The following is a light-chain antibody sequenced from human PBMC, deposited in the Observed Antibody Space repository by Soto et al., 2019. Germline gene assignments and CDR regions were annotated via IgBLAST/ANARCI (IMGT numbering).Light chain of an antibody. CDR3: QSYDSSLSVV. J-gene: IGLJ2*01. CDR1: SYNIGAGYD. CDR2: GNS. Sequence: QSVLTQPPSVSGAPGQRVTISCTGSSYNIGAGYDVHWYQQLPGTAPKLLIYGNSNRPSGVPDRFSGSKSGTSASLAITKLQAEDEADYYCQSYDSSLSVVFGGGTKVTVL. V-gene: IGLV1-40*01.